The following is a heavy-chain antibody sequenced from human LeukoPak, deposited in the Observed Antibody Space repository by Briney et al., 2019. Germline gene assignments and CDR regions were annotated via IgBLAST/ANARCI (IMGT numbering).Heavy chain of an antibody. CDR3: ARDTLVRGVYYYYYYMDV. J-gene: IGHJ6*03. CDR1: GYTFTSYG. V-gene: IGHV1-18*01. D-gene: IGHD3-10*01. Sequence: GASVKVSCKAAGYTFTSYGISWVRQAPGQRLEWMGWISGYNGNTHYAQKLQGRVTMTTDTSTSTAYMELRSLRSDDTAVYYCARDTLVRGVYYYYYYMDVWGKGTTVTVSS. CDR2: ISGYNGNT.